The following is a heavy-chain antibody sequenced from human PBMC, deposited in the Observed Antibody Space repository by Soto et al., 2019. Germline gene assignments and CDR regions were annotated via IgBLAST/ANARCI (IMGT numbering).Heavy chain of an antibody. D-gene: IGHD3-22*01. Sequence: XETLSLTCSVSNFSISSGYFWGWIRQPPVKGLEWIGSIFHTGTTFYSPSLRTRATIFLETSKNQFSLNLTSVTAADTAIYYCARDGLRYFGSSGYYSGPPLDYWGQGARVTVSS. CDR3: ARDGLRYFGSSGYYSGPPLDY. CDR1: NFSISSGYF. CDR2: IFHTGTT. V-gene: IGHV4-38-2*02. J-gene: IGHJ4*02.